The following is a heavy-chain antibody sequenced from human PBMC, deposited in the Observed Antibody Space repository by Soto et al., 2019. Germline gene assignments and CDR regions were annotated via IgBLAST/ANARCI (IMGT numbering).Heavy chain of an antibody. Sequence: GGSLRLSCAASGFTYSTYTMHWVRQAPGKGPEWVAGIANDGSRTNYADSVKGRFTISRDNAKNTVYLQMNSLRAEDTAVYYCTRVGGSVSGMDVWGQGTTVTVSS. CDR2: IANDGSRT. CDR1: GFTYSTYT. CDR3: TRVGGSVSGMDV. J-gene: IGHJ6*02. D-gene: IGHD1-26*01. V-gene: IGHV3-74*01.